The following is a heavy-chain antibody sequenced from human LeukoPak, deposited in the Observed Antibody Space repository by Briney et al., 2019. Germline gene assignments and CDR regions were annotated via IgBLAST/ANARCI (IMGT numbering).Heavy chain of an antibody. J-gene: IGHJ4*02. CDR3: AKERDYGPADY. V-gene: IGHV3-23*01. CDR1: GFIFNKHA. D-gene: IGHD4/OR15-4a*01. Sequence: GGSLRLSCVASGFIFNKHAMSWVRQAPGKGLEWVSGLSGSGSSTDYADSVKGRFTVSRDNSKNTLLLQMNSLRAEDTAIYYCAKERDYGPADYWGQGTLVTVSS. CDR2: LSGSGSST.